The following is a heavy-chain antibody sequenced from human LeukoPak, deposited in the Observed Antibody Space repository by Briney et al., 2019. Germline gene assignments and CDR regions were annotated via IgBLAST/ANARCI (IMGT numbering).Heavy chain of an antibody. D-gene: IGHD2-21*02. V-gene: IGHV5-51*01. CDR1: GYSFTSYW. Sequence: GESLKISCKGSGYSFTSYWIAWVRQMPGKGLEWMGIIYPSDSDPRYSPSFQGQVTISADKSISTAYLQWSSLKASDTAMYYCARALSYCGGDCYLDYWGQGALVTVSS. CDR3: ARALSYCGGDCYLDY. CDR2: IYPSDSDP. J-gene: IGHJ4*02.